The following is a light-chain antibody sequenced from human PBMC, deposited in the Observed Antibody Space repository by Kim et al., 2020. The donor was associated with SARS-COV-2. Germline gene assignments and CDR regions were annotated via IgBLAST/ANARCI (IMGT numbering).Light chain of an antibody. Sequence: SVPPGENATLSCRASQSVSSNLAWYQQKPGHAPRLLIYGASTRATGIPARFSGSGSGTEFTLTISSLQSEDFAVYYCQQYNNWPYTFGQGTKLEI. V-gene: IGKV3-15*01. CDR1: QSVSSN. CDR3: QQYNNWPYT. CDR2: GAS. J-gene: IGKJ2*01.